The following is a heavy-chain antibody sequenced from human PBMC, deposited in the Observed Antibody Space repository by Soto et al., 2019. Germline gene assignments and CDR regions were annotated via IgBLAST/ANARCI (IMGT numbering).Heavy chain of an antibody. V-gene: IGHV7-4-1*01. CDR3: ARDRASGSCNY. D-gene: IGHD1-26*01. CDR1: GYNFNSHS. CDR2: INPNTGKA. Sequence: QVQLVQSGSESMQPGASVKVSCKGSGYNFNSHSINWLRQAPGQGLEWMGWINPNTGKATYEQGFTGRFAFFVDTSVRTVYLQIFSLKADDSTVYYCARDRASGSCNYGGQGTLVPVSS. J-gene: IGHJ4*02.